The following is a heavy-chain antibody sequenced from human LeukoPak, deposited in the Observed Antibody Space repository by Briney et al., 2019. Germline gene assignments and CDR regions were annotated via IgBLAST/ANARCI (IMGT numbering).Heavy chain of an antibody. Sequence: ASVKVSCKASGYTFTSNYIHWVRQAPGQGLEWMGMIYPRDGSTSYAQKFQGRVTVTRDTSTSTVHMELSGLRSEDTAIYYCARDQEGFDYWGQGTLVTVSS. CDR2: IYPRDGST. CDR1: GYTFTSNY. CDR3: ARDQEGFDY. J-gene: IGHJ4*02. V-gene: IGHV1-46*01.